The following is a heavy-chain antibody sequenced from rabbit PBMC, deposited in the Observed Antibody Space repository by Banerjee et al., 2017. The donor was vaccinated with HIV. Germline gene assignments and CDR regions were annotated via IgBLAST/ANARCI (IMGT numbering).Heavy chain of an antibody. Sequence: QSLEESGGDLVKPGASLTLTCTASGFSFSSSYYMCWVRQAPGKGLEWIGCIYAGDSSAYYASWAKGRFTISSHNAQNTLYLQLNSLTAADTATYFCVRASGYVYDDVGDINLWGPGTLVTVS. CDR2: IYAGDSSA. CDR3: VRASGYVYDDVGDINL. J-gene: IGHJ4*01. D-gene: IGHD2-1*01. CDR1: GFSFSSSYY. V-gene: IGHV1S40*01.